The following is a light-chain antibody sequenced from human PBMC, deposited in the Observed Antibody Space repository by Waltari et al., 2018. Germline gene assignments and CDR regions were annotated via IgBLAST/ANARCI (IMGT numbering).Light chain of an antibody. CDR2: RAS. CDR1: QSASTS. J-gene: IGKJ1*01. Sequence: ELVMTQSPATLSVSPGERASLSCRASQSASTSLAWYQQTPGQAPRPLIYRASTRAAGIPDRVSGSGSGTECTLTISSLQSEDSAIYYCQQYNIWPWTFGQGTKVDIK. V-gene: IGKV3-15*01. CDR3: QQYNIWPWT.